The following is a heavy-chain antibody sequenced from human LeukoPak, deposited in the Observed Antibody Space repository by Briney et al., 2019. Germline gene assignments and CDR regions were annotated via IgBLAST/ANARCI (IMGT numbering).Heavy chain of an antibody. CDR3: ARGTSFGLMNSDN. CDR1: GGSISINNFW. Sequence: SETLSLTCSISGGSISINNFWWGWIRQSPVKAMEWVGSVYYSGSTYYNPSLTRRLTMSVDTSKNQFSLKLTSLTAADTAVYYCARGTSFGLMNSDNWGQGTLVIVSS. CDR2: VYYSGST. J-gene: IGHJ4*02. D-gene: IGHD2-8*01. V-gene: IGHV4-39*07.